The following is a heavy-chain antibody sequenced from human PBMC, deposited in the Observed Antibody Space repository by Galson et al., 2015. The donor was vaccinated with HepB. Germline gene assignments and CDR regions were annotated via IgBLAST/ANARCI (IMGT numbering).Heavy chain of an antibody. CDR3: ARTRRAGSSGGDYYYYYMDV. CDR2: MNPNSGNT. V-gene: IGHV1-8*01. Sequence: SVKVSCKASGYTFTSYDINWVRQATGQGLEWMGWMNPNSGNTGYAQKFQGRVTMTRNTSISTAYMELSSLRSEDTAVYYCARTRRAGSSGGDYYYYYMDVWGKGTTVTVSS. D-gene: IGHD6-19*01. J-gene: IGHJ6*03. CDR1: GYTFTSYD.